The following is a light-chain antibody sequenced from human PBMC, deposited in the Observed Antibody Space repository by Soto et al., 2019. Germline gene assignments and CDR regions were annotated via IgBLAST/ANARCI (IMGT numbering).Light chain of an antibody. CDR1: QSVSSNY. CDR3: QQYGNSPRYS. V-gene: IGKV3-20*01. Sequence: EIVLTQSPGTLSLSLGEIATLSCRASQSVSSNYLAWYQQKPGQAPRLLIYATSSRATGIPDRFSGSGSGTDFTLTISRLEPEDFAVYYCQQYGNSPRYSFGQGTKLEIK. J-gene: IGKJ2*03. CDR2: ATS.